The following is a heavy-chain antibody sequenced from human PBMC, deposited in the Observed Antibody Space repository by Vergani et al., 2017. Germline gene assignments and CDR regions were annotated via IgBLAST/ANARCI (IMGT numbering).Heavy chain of an antibody. V-gene: IGHV1-46*01. CDR2: INPSGGST. D-gene: IGHD3-10*01. J-gene: IGHJ4*02. CDR1: GYTFTSYY. Sequence: QVQLVQSGAEVKKPGASVKVSCKASGYTFTSYYMHWVRQAPGQGLEWMGIINPSGGSTSYAQKFQGRVTMTRDTSTSTGYMELSSLRSEDPAVYYCARDRGGSTFADYWGQGTLVTVSS. CDR3: ARDRGGSTFADY.